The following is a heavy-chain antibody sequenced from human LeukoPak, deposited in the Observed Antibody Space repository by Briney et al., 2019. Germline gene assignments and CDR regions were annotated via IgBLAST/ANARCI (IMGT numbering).Heavy chain of an antibody. J-gene: IGHJ6*03. V-gene: IGHV1-8*03. Sequence: GASVKVSCKASGYTFTSYDINWVRQATGQGLEWMGWMNPNSGNTGYAQKFQGRVTITRNTSISTDYMELSSLRSEDTAVYYCARGVRFLEYTRYYYYYMDVWGKGTTVTVSS. CDR1: GYTFTSYD. D-gene: IGHD3-3*01. CDR2: MNPNSGNT. CDR3: ARGVRFLEYTRYYYYYMDV.